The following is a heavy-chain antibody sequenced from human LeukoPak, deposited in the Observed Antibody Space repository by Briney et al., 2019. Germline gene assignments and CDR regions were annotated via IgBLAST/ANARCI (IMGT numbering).Heavy chain of an antibody. CDR1: GFTCSSYW. CDR3: AWIMVRGVVYYYYGMVV. J-gene: IGHJ6*02. D-gene: IGHD3-10*01. Sequence: GGSLRLSCAASGFTCSSYWMSWVRQAPGKGLEWVANIKQDGSEKYYVDSVKGRFTISRDNAKNSLYLQMNSLRAEDTAVYYCAWIMVRGVVYYYYGMVVWRQGTTVTVSS. V-gene: IGHV3-7*04. CDR2: IKQDGSEK.